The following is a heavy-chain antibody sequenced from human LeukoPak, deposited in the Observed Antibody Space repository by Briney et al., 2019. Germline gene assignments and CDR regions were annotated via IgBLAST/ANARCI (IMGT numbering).Heavy chain of an antibody. J-gene: IGHJ4*02. V-gene: IGHV3-53*01. CDR1: GFTVSSNY. CDR3: ARTAARLGEDFDY. D-gene: IGHD6-6*01. CDR2: IYSGGST. Sequence: QPGGSLRLSCEASGFTVSSNYMSWVRQAPGKGLEWVSVIYSGGSTYYADSVKGRFTISRDNSKNTLYLQMNSLRAEDTAVYYCARTAARLGEDFDYWGQGTLVTVSS.